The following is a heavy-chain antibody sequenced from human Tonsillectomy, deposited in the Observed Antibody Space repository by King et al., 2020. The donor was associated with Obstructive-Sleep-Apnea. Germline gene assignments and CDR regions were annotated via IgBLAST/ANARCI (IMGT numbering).Heavy chain of an antibody. Sequence: VQLVESGGGLVKPGGSLRLSCAASGFTFSSYSMNWVRQAPGKGLEWVSSISSSSSYIYYADSVKGRFTISRDNAKNSLYLQMNSLRAEDTAVYYCARDSSSWIGWFDPWGQGTLVTVSS. D-gene: IGHD6-13*01. CDR2: ISSSSSYI. CDR1: GFTFSSYS. V-gene: IGHV3-21*01. J-gene: IGHJ5*02. CDR3: ARDSSSWIGWFDP.